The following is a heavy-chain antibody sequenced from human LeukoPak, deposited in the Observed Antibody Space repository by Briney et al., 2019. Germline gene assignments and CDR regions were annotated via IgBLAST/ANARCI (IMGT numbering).Heavy chain of an antibody. D-gene: IGHD1-26*01. J-gene: IGHJ4*02. Sequence: ASVKVSCKASGYTFTSYGISWVRQAPGQGLEWMGIINPSGGSTSYAQKFQGRVTMTRDTSTSTVYMELSSLRSEDTAVYYCARAEWELGYDFDYWGQGTLVTVSS. CDR1: GYTFTSYG. CDR3: ARAEWELGYDFDY. CDR2: INPSGGST. V-gene: IGHV1-46*01.